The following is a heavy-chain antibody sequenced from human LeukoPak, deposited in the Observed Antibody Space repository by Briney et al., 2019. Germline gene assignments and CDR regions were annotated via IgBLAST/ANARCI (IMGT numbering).Heavy chain of an antibody. CDR1: GFTFSSYA. CDR2: ISYDGSNK. CDR3: ARFGCSSTSCYFDY. Sequence: GRSLRLSCAASGFTFSSYAMHWVRQAPGKGLEWVAVISYDGSNKYYADSVKGRFTISRDNSKNTLYLQMNSLRAEDTAVYYCARFGCSSTSCYFDYWGQGTLVTVSS. J-gene: IGHJ4*02. V-gene: IGHV3-30-3*01. D-gene: IGHD2-2*01.